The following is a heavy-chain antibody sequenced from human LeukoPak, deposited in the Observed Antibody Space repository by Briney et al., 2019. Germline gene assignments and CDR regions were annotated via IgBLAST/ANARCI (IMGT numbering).Heavy chain of an antibody. Sequence: SETLSLTCTVSGGSISSYYWSWNRQPPGKGLEWIGYIYYSGSTNYNPSLKSRVTISVDTSKNQFSLKLSSVTAADTAVYYCARQYSGSSLAFDYWGQGTLVTVSS. D-gene: IGHD1-26*01. CDR3: ARQYSGSSLAFDY. V-gene: IGHV4-59*08. J-gene: IGHJ4*02. CDR2: IYYSGST. CDR1: GGSISSYY.